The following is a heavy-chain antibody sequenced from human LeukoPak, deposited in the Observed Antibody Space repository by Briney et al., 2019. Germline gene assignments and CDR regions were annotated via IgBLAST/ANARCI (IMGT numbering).Heavy chain of an antibody. Sequence: GGSLRLSCAVSGFTISSYAMSWVRQAPGKGLEWVSAMSGSGGSTYYADSVKGRITISRDNSKNTLYLEMNSLRAEDTAVYYCARTTPLSSSWYPPYFDYWGQGTLVTVSS. CDR3: ARTTPLSSSWYPPYFDY. CDR1: GFTISSYA. D-gene: IGHD6-13*01. V-gene: IGHV3-23*01. J-gene: IGHJ4*02. CDR2: MSGSGGST.